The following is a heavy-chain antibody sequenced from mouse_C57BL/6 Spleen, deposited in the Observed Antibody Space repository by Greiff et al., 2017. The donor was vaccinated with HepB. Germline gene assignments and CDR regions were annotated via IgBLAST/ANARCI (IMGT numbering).Heavy chain of an antibody. D-gene: IGHD2-10*02. V-gene: IGHV3-1*01. CDR3: ARRRMYYFDY. CDR1: GYSITSGYD. Sequence: DVKLQESGPGMVKPSQSLSLTCTVTGYSITSGYDWHWIRHFPGNKLEWMGYISYSGSTNYNPSLKSRISITHDTSKNHFFLKLNSVTTEDTATYYCARRRMYYFDYWGQSTTLTVSS. CDR2: ISYSGST. J-gene: IGHJ2*01.